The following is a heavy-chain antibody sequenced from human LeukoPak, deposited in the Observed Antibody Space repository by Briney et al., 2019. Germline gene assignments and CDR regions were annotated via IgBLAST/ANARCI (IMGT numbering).Heavy chain of an antibody. CDR3: AKVGTWYCSSTSCRSYWYFDL. V-gene: IGHV3-30-3*01. Sequence: GRSLRLSCAASGFTFSNYAMHWVRQAPGKGLEWVAVISYDGSNKYYADSVKGRFTISRDNSKNTLYLQMNSLRAEDTAVYYCAKVGTWYCSSTSCRSYWYFDLWGRGTLVTVSS. CDR1: GFTFSNYA. J-gene: IGHJ2*01. CDR2: ISYDGSNK. D-gene: IGHD2-2*01.